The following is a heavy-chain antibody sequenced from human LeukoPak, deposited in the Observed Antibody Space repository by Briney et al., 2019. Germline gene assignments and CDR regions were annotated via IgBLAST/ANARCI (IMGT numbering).Heavy chain of an antibody. V-gene: IGHV1-8*02. CDR2: MNPHSASV. CDR3: VRVPQRVPHNWFDP. CDR1: GYTFSGSY. D-gene: IGHD1-1*01. J-gene: IGHJ5*02. Sequence: VASVKVSCKASGYTFSGSYMHWVRQATGQGLEWMGWMNPHSASVGYAQKFQGRVIMTWDTSISTAYMELSSLTSDDTAVYYCVRVPQRVPHNWFDPWGQGTLVTVSS.